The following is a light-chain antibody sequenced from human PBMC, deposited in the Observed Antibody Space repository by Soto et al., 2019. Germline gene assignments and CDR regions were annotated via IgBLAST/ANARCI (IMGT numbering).Light chain of an antibody. CDR2: KAS. CDR3: QQYHIYSGT. V-gene: IGKV1-5*03. J-gene: IGKJ1*01. CDR1: QSIRSW. Sequence: DIQMTQSPSSLSASVGDRVTITCRASQSIRSWLAWYQQKPGKAPKLLIYKASTLASGVPSRFSGSGSGTEFTLTINSLQPDDFATYYCQQYHIYSGTFGQGTKVDIK.